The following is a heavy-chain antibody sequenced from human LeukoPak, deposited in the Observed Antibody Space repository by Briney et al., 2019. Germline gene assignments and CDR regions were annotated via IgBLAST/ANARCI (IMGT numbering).Heavy chain of an antibody. Sequence: GGSLRLSCAASGFTFSSYSMNWVRQAPGKGLEWVSSISSSSSYIYYADSVKGRFTISRDNAKNSLYLQMNSLRAEDTAVYYCAREVGNWNDPFDNWGQGTLVTVSS. CDR2: ISSSSSYI. CDR1: GFTFSSYS. V-gene: IGHV3-21*01. J-gene: IGHJ4*02. D-gene: IGHD1-1*01. CDR3: AREVGNWNDPFDN.